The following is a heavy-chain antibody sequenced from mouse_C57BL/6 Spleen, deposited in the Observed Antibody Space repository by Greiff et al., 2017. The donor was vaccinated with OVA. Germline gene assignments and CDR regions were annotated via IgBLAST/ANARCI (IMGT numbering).Heavy chain of an antibody. CDR2: IYPGNGDT. CDR3: ARRSPLSYEGAMDY. Sequence: QVQLKQSGAELVRPGASVKMSCKASGYTFTSYNMHWVKQTPRQGLEWIGAIYPGNGDTSYNQKFKGKATLTVDKSSSTAYMQLSSLTSEDSAVYVCARRSPLSYEGAMDYWGQGTSVTVSS. J-gene: IGHJ4*01. D-gene: IGHD1-1*01. V-gene: IGHV1-12*01. CDR1: GYTFTSYN.